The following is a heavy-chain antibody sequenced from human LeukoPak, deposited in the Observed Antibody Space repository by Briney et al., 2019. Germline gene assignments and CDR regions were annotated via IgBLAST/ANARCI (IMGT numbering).Heavy chain of an antibody. J-gene: IGHJ4*02. CDR2: IIPVLGIA. CDR3: ARVNSGSYYSLDY. Sequence: SVKVSCKASGCTFSSYAISWVRQAPGQGLEWMGRIIPVLGIANYAQKFQGRVTITADKSTSTAYMELSSLRSEDTAVYYCARVNSGSYYSLDYWGQGTLVTVSS. V-gene: IGHV1-69*04. D-gene: IGHD1-26*01. CDR1: GCTFSSYA.